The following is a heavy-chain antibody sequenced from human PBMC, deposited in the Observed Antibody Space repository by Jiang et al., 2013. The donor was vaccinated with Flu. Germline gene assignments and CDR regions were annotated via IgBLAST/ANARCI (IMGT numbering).Heavy chain of an antibody. J-gene: IGHJ5*02. Sequence: PGLVKPSQTLSLTCTVSGGSISSGGYYWSWIRQHPGKGLEWIGYIYYSGSTYYNPSLKSRVTISVDTSKNQFSLKLSSVTAADTAVYYCARGRDYCSSTSCYPGWFDPWGQGTLVTVSS. V-gene: IGHV4-31*03. CDR2: IYYSGST. CDR1: GGSISSGGYY. CDR3: ARGRDYCSSTSCYPGWFDP. D-gene: IGHD2-2*01.